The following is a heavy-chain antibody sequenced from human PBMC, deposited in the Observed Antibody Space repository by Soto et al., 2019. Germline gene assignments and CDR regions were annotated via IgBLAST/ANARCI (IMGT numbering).Heavy chain of an antibody. D-gene: IGHD2-21*01. J-gene: IGHJ6*03. CDR3: SIVFCDSTYYYYYMDV. CDR1: GFIFRTYG. V-gene: IGHV3-30*03. CDR2: ISYDGKYK. Sequence: GGSLRLSCAASGFIFRTYGMHWVRQAPGKGLEWVAVISYDGKYKYYTDSVRGRFTISRDDSQNTLFLQMNSLRAEDTAVYYCSIVFCDSTYYYYYMDVWGKGTTVTVSS.